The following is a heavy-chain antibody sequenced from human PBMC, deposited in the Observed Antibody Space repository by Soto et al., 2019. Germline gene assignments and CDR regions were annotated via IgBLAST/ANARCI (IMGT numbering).Heavy chain of an antibody. CDR2: INSDGGST. V-gene: IGHV3-74*01. CDR1: GFTFSTYW. J-gene: IGHJ6*02. D-gene: IGHD2-8*01. CDR3: AKAPMVVLMVYAIRGYGMDV. Sequence: GGSLRVSCAASGFTFSTYWMHWVRQAPGKGLVWVSRINSDGGSTNYADSVKGRFTIPRDNSKNTLYLQMNSLRAEDTAVYYCAKAPMVVLMVYAIRGYGMDVWGQGTTVTVSS.